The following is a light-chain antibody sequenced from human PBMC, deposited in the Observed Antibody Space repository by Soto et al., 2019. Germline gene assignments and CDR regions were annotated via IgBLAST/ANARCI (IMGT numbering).Light chain of an antibody. CDR3: QTWGTGVHV. CDR1: GGHSNYA. Sequence: QLVLTQSPSASASLGASVKFTCTLSGGHSNYAIAWHQQQPEKGPRYLMKVNSDGSHSKGDGIPDRFSGSSSGTERYLTISSLQSEDEADYYCQTWGTGVHVFGGGTKLTVL. J-gene: IGLJ2*01. V-gene: IGLV4-69*01. CDR2: VNSDGSH.